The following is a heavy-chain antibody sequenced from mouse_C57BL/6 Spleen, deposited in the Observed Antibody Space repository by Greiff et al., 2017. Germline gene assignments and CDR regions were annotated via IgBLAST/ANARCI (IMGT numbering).Heavy chain of an antibody. CDR2: IYPRDGST. CDR3: AREGGPWYFDV. J-gene: IGHJ1*03. Sequence: QVHVKQSGPELVKPGASVKLSCKASGYTFTSYDINWVKQRPGQGLEWIGWIYPRDGSTKYNEKFKGKATLTVDTSSSTAYMELHSLTSEDSAVYFCAREGGPWYFDVWGTGTTVTVSS. V-gene: IGHV1-85*01. CDR1: GYTFTSYD.